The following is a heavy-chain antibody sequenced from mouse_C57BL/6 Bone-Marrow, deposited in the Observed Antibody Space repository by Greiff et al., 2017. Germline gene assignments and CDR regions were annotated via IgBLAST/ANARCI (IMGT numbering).Heavy chain of an antibody. J-gene: IGHJ4*01. CDR1: GFSLTSYG. CDR3: ARDYDYDLGAMDY. CDR2: IWGVGST. D-gene: IGHD2-4*01. Sequence: QVQLQQSGPGLVAPSQSLSITCTVSGFSLTSYGVDWVRQSPGKGLEWLGVIWGVGSTNYNSALKSRLSISKDNSKSQVFLKMNSLQTDDTAMYYCARDYDYDLGAMDYWGQGTSVTVSS. V-gene: IGHV2-6*01.